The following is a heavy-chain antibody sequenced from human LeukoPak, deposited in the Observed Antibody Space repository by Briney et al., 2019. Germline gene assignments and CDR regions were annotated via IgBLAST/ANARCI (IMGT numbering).Heavy chain of an antibody. CDR3: ARDPGDYVKVSLDY. D-gene: IGHD4-17*01. V-gene: IGHV3-7*01. CDR2: IKQDGSEK. CDR1: GFTFSSYW. J-gene: IGHJ4*02. Sequence: GGSLRLSCAASGFTFSSYWMGWVRQAPGKGLEWVANIKQDGSEKYYVDSVEGRFTISRDNAKNSLYLQMNSLRAEDTAVYYCARDPGDYVKVSLDYWGQGTLVTVSS.